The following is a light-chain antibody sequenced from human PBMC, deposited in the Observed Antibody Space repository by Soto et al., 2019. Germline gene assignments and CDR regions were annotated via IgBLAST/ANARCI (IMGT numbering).Light chain of an antibody. CDR3: SSHAGSTAFYI. CDR2: EVT. CDR1: SSDIGAYDY. V-gene: IGLV2-14*01. Sequence: QSPVTQAASVCGSPGQSITISCTGTSSDIGAYDYVSWYQQYPGRVPKLLIHEVTNRPSGVSNRFSGSKSGKKASLTISGLQTEDEADYYSSSHAGSTAFYIFGTWTKVTVL. J-gene: IGLJ1*01.